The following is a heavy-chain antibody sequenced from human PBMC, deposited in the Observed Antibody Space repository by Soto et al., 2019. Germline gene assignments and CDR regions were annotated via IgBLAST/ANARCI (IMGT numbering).Heavy chain of an antibody. CDR2: ISSSSSYI. V-gene: IGHV3-21*01. CDR1: GFTFSSYA. D-gene: IGHD3-10*01. CDR3: ARDRRGGFGELLPAPDY. J-gene: IGHJ4*02. Sequence: GGSLRLSCAASGFTFSSYAMSWVRQAPGKGLEWVSSISSSSSYIYYADSVKGRFTISRDNAKNSLYLQMNSLRAEDTAVYYCARDRRGGFGELLPAPDYWGQGTLVTVSS.